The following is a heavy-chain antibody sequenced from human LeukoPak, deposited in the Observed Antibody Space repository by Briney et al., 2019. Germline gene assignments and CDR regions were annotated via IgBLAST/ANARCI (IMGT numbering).Heavy chain of an antibody. CDR3: ARLQQQLNAFDI. J-gene: IGHJ3*02. CDR2: IDPTDSYT. V-gene: IGHV5-10-1*01. D-gene: IGHD6-13*01. Sequence: GGSLRLSCKGSGYSFTSDWMSWVRQMPGKGLEWMGRIDPTDSYTNYSPSFQGHVTISADKSISTAYLQWSSLKASDTAMYYCARLQQQLNAFDIWGQGTMVTVSS. CDR1: GYSFTSDW.